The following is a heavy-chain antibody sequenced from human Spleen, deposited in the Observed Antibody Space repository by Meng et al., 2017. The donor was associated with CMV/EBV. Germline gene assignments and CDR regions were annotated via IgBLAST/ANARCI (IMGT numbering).Heavy chain of an antibody. D-gene: IGHD2-15*01. J-gene: IGHJ6*02. Sequence: GESLKISCTASGFIFSSYWMNWVRLAPGKGLEWVANIKQDGSKKYYVDSMKGRFTISRDNAKKSLYLQMNSLRAEDTAVYYCARGYEVMDVWGQGTTVAVSS. CDR2: IKQDGSKK. V-gene: IGHV3-7*01. CDR3: ARGYEVMDV. CDR1: GFIFSSYW.